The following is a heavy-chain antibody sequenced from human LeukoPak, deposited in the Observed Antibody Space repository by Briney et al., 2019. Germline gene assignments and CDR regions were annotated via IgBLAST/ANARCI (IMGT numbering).Heavy chain of an antibody. D-gene: IGHD2/OR15-2a*01. CDR2: IYTSGST. V-gene: IGHV4-61*02. CDR1: GGSISSGSYY. Sequence: PSETLSLTCTVSGGSISSGSYYWSWIRQPAGKGLEWIGRIYTSGSTNYNPSLKSRVTISVDTSKNQFSLKLSSVTAADTAVYYCARGAFYGELYDYWGQGTLVTVSS. J-gene: IGHJ4*02. CDR3: ARGAFYGELYDY.